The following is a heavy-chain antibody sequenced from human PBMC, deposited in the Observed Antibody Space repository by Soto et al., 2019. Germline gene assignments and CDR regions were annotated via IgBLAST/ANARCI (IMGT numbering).Heavy chain of an antibody. CDR2: IIPKFGTT. V-gene: IGHV1-69*13. Sequence: SVKVSCKASGGTFSSYDTSWVRQAPGQGLEWMGGIIPKFGTTNYAQKFQGRATITADESTSTAYMDLSSLRFEDTAVYYCARGLRRSNYYSDYYGMDVWGQGTMVTVSS. CDR1: GGTFSSYD. CDR3: ARGLRRSNYYSDYYGMDV. D-gene: IGHD3-3*01. J-gene: IGHJ6*02.